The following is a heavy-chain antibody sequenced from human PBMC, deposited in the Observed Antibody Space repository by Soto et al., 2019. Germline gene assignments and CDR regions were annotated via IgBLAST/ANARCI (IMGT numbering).Heavy chain of an antibody. D-gene: IGHD2-15*01. CDR3: ARGFLGYCSGGSCYSRWRPTNWLDP. CDR2: IKHSGIT. CDR1: GGSFSGYY. Sequence: QVQLQQWGAGLLKPSETLSLTCAVYGGSFSGYYWSWIRQPPGKGLEWFGEIKHSGITNYNPSLTSRVTISVDTSKNQFSLKLSSVTAADTTVYYCARGFLGYCSGGSCYSRWRPTNWLDPWGQGTLVTVYS. J-gene: IGHJ5*02. V-gene: IGHV4-34*01.